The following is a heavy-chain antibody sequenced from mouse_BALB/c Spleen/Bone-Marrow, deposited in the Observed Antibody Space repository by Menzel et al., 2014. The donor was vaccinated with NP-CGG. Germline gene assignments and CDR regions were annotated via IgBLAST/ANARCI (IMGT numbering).Heavy chain of an antibody. D-gene: IGHD2-13*01. J-gene: IGHJ3*01. CDR3: TRCGDYSCFAY. Sequence: EVMLVESGGGLVQPGGSLQLSCAASGFDFSRYWMRWVRQAPGKGLEWIGEINPDSSTINYTPSLKDKFIISRDNAKNTLYLQISKERSEDTALYYCTRCGDYSCFAYWGLGTLVTVSA. CDR2: INPDSSTI. V-gene: IGHV4-1*02. CDR1: GFDFSRYW.